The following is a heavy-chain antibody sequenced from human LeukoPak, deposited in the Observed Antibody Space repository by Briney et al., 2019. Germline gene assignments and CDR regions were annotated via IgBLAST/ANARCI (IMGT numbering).Heavy chain of an antibody. CDR1: GFTFNSYA. Sequence: GGSLRLSCAASGFTFNSYAMTWVRQAPGKGLEWVSTISGSGGNTYYADSVKGRFTISRDNSKNTLYLQMNSLRAEDTAVYYCAKGGSSGSCDYWGQGTLVTVSS. CDR3: AKGGSSGSCDY. D-gene: IGHD3-22*01. V-gene: IGHV3-23*01. CDR2: ISGSGGNT. J-gene: IGHJ4*02.